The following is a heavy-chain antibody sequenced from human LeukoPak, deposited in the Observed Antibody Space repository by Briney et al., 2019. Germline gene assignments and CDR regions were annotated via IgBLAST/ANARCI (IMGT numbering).Heavy chain of an antibody. Sequence: GGSLRLSCAASGFTFSSYAMSWVRQAPGKGLEWVSAITGSGGSTYYADSVKGRFTISRDNSKNMLYLQMNSLRAEDTAVYYCAKDTASSWWYFDLWGRGTLVTVSS. CDR1: GFTFSSYA. D-gene: IGHD5-18*01. J-gene: IGHJ2*01. V-gene: IGHV3-23*01. CDR2: ITGSGGST. CDR3: AKDTASSWWYFDL.